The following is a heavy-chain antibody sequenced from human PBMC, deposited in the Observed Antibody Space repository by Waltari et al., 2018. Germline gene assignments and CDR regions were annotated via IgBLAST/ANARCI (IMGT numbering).Heavy chain of an antibody. D-gene: IGHD5-12*01. CDR2: INHSGST. Sequence: QVQLQQWGAGLLKPSETLSLTCAVYGGSFSGYYWSWIRQPPGQGLEWTGEINHSGSTNYNPSLKSRVTISVDTSKNQFSLKLSSVTAADTAVYYCARDRVDIVATRPLYYFDYWGQGTLVTVSS. CDR3: ARDRVDIVATRPLYYFDY. J-gene: IGHJ4*02. V-gene: IGHV4-34*01. CDR1: GGSFSGYY.